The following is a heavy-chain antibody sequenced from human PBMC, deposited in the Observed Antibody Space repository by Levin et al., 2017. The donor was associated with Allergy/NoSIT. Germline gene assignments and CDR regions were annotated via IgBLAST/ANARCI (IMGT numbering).Heavy chain of an antibody. CDR3: ARDQGLVPAVWFDP. CDR2: IYYSGST. CDR1: GGSISSGGYY. Sequence: SQTLSLTCTVSGGSISSGGYYWSWIRQHPGKGLEWIGYIYYSGSTYYNPSLKSRVTISVDTSKNQFSLKLSSVTAADTAVYYCARDQGLVPAVWFDPWGQGTLVTVSS. V-gene: IGHV4-31*03. J-gene: IGHJ5*02. D-gene: IGHD2-2*01.